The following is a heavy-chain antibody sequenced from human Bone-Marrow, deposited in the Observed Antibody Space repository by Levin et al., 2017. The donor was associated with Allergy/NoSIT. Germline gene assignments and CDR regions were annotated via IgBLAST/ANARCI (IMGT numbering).Heavy chain of an antibody. Sequence: GESLKISCAASGFTFGRFWMNWVRHVPGKGLEWLANIKPDGGEKNYVDAVKGRFTISRDNSKNTVYLQMNSLRAEDTAVYYCAKDDGIAVAGGFDYWGQGTLVTVSS. D-gene: IGHD6-19*01. V-gene: IGHV3-7*03. CDR2: IKPDGGEK. CDR1: GFTFGRFW. CDR3: AKDDGIAVAGGFDY. J-gene: IGHJ4*02.